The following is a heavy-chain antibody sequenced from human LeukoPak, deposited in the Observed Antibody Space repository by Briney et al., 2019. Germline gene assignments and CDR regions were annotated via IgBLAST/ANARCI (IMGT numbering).Heavy chain of an antibody. J-gene: IGHJ3*02. D-gene: IGHD3-22*01. CDR2: ISGSGGST. CDR1: GFTFSSYG. Sequence: GGSLRLSCAASGFTFSSYGMSWVRQAPGKGLEWVAAISGSGGSTYYADSVKGRFTISRDNSKNTLYLQMNSLRAEDTAVYYCAKSIRGVVITTNDAFDIWGQGTMVTVSS. CDR3: AKSIRGVVITTNDAFDI. V-gene: IGHV3-23*01.